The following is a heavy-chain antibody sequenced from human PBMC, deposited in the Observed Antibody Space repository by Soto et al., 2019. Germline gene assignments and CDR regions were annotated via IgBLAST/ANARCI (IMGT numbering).Heavy chain of an antibody. Sequence: GGSLRLSCAASGFTFSSYGMHWVRQAPGKGLEWVAVISYDGSNKYYADSVKGRLTISRDNSENTLYLQMNSLRAEDTAVYYCARGGYFDSSNYLAYWGLGTLVTVSS. CDR1: GFTFSSYG. CDR3: ARGGYFDSSNYLAY. D-gene: IGHD3-22*01. V-gene: IGHV3-30*03. CDR2: ISYDGSNK. J-gene: IGHJ4*02.